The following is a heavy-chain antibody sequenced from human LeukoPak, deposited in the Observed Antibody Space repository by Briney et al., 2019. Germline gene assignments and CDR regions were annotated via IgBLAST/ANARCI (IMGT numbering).Heavy chain of an antibody. Sequence: GGSLRLSCAASGFTFSSYSMNWVRQAPGKGLEWVSYISSSSSTIYYADSVKGRFTISRDNAKNSLYLQMNSLRAEDTAVYYCARQGLYYYDSSGYYYFDYWGQGTLVTVSS. CDR2: ISSSSSTI. CDR3: ARQGLYYYDSSGYYYFDY. J-gene: IGHJ4*02. D-gene: IGHD3-22*01. CDR1: GFTFSSYS. V-gene: IGHV3-48*01.